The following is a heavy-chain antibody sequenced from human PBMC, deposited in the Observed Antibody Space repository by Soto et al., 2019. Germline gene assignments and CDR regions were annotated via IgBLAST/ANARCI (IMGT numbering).Heavy chain of an antibody. CDR2: IKQDGSEK. CDR1: GITLSNYW. Sequence: EVQLVESGGGLVQPGGSLRLSCAASGITLSNYWMSWVRQTPGKGLEWVANIKQDGSEKYYVDSVKGRFTIPRDNAKNSLYLQMNGLRAEDTAVYYCASGWNYDYWGQGTLVTVSS. CDR3: ASGWNYDY. D-gene: IGHD1-7*01. V-gene: IGHV3-7*01. J-gene: IGHJ4*02.